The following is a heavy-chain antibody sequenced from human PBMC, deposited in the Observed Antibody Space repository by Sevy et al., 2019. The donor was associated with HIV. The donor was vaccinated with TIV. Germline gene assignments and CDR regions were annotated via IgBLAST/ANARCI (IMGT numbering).Heavy chain of an antibody. CDR1: GGSISSSNW. D-gene: IGHD4-17*01. V-gene: IGHV4-4*02. CDR3: ASRDYGDYYFDY. Sequence: SETLSLTCAVSGGSISSSNWWSWVRQPPGKGLEWIGEIYRSGSTNYNPSLKSRVTISVDKSKNQFSLKLGSVTAADTAVYYCASRDYGDYYFDYWGQGTLVTVSS. CDR2: IYRSGST. J-gene: IGHJ4*02.